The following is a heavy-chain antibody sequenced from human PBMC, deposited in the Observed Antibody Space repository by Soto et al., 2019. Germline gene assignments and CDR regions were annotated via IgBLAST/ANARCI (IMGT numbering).Heavy chain of an antibody. V-gene: IGHV4-34*01. D-gene: IGHD6-6*01. CDR1: GGSFSGYY. CDR2: INHSGST. Sequence: SETLSLTCAVYGGSFSGYYWSRIRQPPGKGPEWIGEINHSGSTNYNPSLKSRVTISVDTSKNQFSLKLSSVTAADTAVYYCASSSANWYYYYYMDVWGKGTTVTVSS. J-gene: IGHJ6*03. CDR3: ASSSANWYYYYYMDV.